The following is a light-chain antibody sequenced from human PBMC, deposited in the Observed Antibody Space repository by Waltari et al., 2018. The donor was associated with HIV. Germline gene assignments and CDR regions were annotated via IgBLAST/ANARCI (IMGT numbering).Light chain of an antibody. J-gene: IGLJ3*02. CDR2: GDN. V-gene: IGLV1-40*01. CDR3: QSYDSTLSGRV. CDR1: SSNIGPAFD. Sequence: QSVLTQPPSVSGAPGQRVTISCPGGSSNIGPAFDGHWYQHFPGTAPKLLIYGDNNRPPGVPDRFSGSKSGTSASLVITGLQADDEADYFCQSYDSTLSGRVFGGGTSLTVL.